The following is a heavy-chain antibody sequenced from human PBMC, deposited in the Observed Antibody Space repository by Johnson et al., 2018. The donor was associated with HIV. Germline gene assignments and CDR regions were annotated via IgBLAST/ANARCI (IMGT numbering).Heavy chain of an antibody. Sequence: VQLVESGGGVVRPGGSLRLSCAASGFTFDDYGMTWVRQAPGKGLEWVSRINWNGAITAYADSVKGRFTISRDNSKNTLYLEMSGLRADDTAVYYCVRDDYSFHIWGRGTLVTVSS. D-gene: IGHD4/OR15-4a*01. CDR2: INWNGAIT. V-gene: IGHV3-20*04. CDR1: GFTFDDYG. J-gene: IGHJ3*02. CDR3: VRDDYSFHI.